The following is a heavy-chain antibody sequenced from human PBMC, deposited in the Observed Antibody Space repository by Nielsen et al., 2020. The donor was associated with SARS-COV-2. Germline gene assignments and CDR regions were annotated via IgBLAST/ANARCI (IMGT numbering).Heavy chain of an antibody. J-gene: IGHJ4*02. V-gene: IGHV1-46*01. CDR3: ARGGSSGWLGYFDY. Sequence: ASVKVSCKASGYTFTSYYIHWVRLAPGQGLEWMGVINPSGGSTSYAQRFQGRVTMTRDTSTSTVYMELSSLRSEDTAVYYCARGGSSGWLGYFDYWGQGTLVTVSS. CDR2: INPSGGST. CDR1: GYTFTSYY. D-gene: IGHD6-19*01.